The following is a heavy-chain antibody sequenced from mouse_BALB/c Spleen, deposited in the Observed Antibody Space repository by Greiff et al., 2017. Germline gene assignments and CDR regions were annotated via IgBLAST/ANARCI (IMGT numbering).Heavy chain of an antibody. CDR3: ATAYGNYAMDY. CDR1: GFAFSSYD. D-gene: IGHD2-1*01. J-gene: IGHJ4*01. CDR2: ISSGSSTI. V-gene: IGHV5-12-1*01. Sequence: EVMLVESGGGLVKPGGSLKLSCAASGFAFSSYDMSWVRQTPEKRLEWVAYISSGSSTIYYADTVKGRFTISRDNPKNTLFLQMTSLRSEDTAMYYCATAYGNYAMDYWGQGTSVTVSS.